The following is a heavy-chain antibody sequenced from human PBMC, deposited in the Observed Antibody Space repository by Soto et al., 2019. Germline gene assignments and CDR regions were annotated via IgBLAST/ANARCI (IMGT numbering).Heavy chain of an antibody. Sequence: QLQLQESGPGLVKPSETLSLTCTVSGDSVTISDYYWGWIRQPPGKGLEWIGRIHYSGSTYYNPSLKSRVTISGDTSKKQFSLTLTSVTAADAAVYYCAAHDSGGYYAEYWGQGTLVTVSA. CDR3: AAHDSGGYYAEY. V-gene: IGHV4-39*01. D-gene: IGHD3-22*01. CDR1: GDSVTISDYY. J-gene: IGHJ4*02. CDR2: IHYSGST.